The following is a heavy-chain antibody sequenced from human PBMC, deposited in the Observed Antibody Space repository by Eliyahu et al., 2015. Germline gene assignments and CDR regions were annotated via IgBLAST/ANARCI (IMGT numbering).Heavy chain of an antibody. D-gene: IGHD3-10*01. CDR2: IYSGVTT. V-gene: IGHV4-4*07. CDR3: AREDYGSGSTRPLDY. Sequence: QVQLQESGPRLVKPSETLSLTCTVAGXSXSVSVGSWIRPPAGKGLEWIGRIYSGVTTNYNPSLKSRVTLSVDTSKNQFSLNLTSVTAADTAVYYCAREDYGSGSTRPLDYWGQGTLVTVSS. CDR1: GXSXSVSV. J-gene: IGHJ4*02.